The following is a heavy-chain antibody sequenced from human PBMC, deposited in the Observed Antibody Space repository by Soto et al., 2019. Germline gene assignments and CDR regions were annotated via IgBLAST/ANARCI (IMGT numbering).Heavy chain of an antibody. Sequence: QVQLVESGGGVVQPGRSLRLSCAASGFTFSSYGMHWVRQAPGKGLEWVAVISYDGSNKYYADSVKGRFTISRDNSKNTRYLQMNRLRAEDTAVYYFAKDRPWFDPWGQGTLVTVSS. CDR3: AKDRPWFDP. CDR1: GFTFSSYG. V-gene: IGHV3-30*18. CDR2: ISYDGSNK. J-gene: IGHJ5*02.